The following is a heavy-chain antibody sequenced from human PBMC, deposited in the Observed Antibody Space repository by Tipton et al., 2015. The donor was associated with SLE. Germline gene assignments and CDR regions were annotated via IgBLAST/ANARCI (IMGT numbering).Heavy chain of an antibody. CDR1: GGSFSGYY. J-gene: IGHJ3*01. V-gene: IGHV4-34*01. D-gene: IGHD1-26*01. CDR2: IYYSGST. CDR3: ARENSGAFDF. Sequence: TLSPTCAVYGGSFSGYYWSWIRQPPGKGLEWIGYIYYSGSTYYNPSLKSRVTISLDTSKNQFSLRLSSVTAADTAVYYCARENSGAFDFWGQETMVTVSS.